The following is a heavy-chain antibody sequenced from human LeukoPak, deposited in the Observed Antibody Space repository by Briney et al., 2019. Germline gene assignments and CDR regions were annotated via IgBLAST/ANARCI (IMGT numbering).Heavy chain of an antibody. CDR2: IKGDGSST. CDR3: ARASTTVPNLLDH. Sequence: GGTLRLSCAASGFTFSTYWMHWFRRALGKGRLWFARIKGDGSSTMYADSVKGRFTISRDNSKNTLYLQTSSLRPEHTAVYYCARASTTVPNLLDHWGRGTLVTVSS. J-gene: IGHJ4*02. CDR1: GFTFSTYW. D-gene: IGHD4-17*01. V-gene: IGHV3-74*03.